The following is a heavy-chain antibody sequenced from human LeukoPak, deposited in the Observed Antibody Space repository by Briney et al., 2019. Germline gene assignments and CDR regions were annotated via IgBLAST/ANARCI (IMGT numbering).Heavy chain of an antibody. Sequence: ASETLSLTCTVSGGSISSYSWSWIRQPPGKGLEWIGYIYHSGSTYYNPSLKSRVTISVDRSKNQFSLKLSSVTAADTAVYYCARLDAAIAAAGTGWFDPWGQGTLVTVSS. CDR2: IYHSGST. V-gene: IGHV4-30-2*01. J-gene: IGHJ5*02. CDR1: GGSISSYS. D-gene: IGHD6-13*01. CDR3: ARLDAAIAAAGTGWFDP.